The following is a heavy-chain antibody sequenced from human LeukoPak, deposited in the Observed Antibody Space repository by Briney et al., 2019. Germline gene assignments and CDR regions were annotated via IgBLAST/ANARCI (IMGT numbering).Heavy chain of an antibody. V-gene: IGHV1-46*01. CDR3: ARVYSSRSRGYFDL. Sequence: GGSLRLSCAASGFTFTSYYMHWVRQAPGQGLEWMGIINPSGGSTSYAQKFQGRVTMTRDTSTSTVYMELSSLRSEDTAVYYCARVYSSRSRGYFDLWGRGTLVTVSS. CDR2: INPSGGST. J-gene: IGHJ2*01. CDR1: GFTFTSYY. D-gene: IGHD6-13*01.